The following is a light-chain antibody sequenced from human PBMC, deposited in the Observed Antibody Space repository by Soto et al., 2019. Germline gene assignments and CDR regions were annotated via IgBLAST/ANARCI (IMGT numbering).Light chain of an antibody. J-gene: IGLJ1*01. V-gene: IGLV1-40*01. CDR1: SSNIGAGFD. Sequence: QSVLTQPPSVSGPPGQRVTISCTGSSSNIGAGFDVHWYQQLPGTAPKLLVYGNSNRPSAVPDRFSGSKSGTSASLAVTGLQAEDEADYYCQSYDSSLSAYVFGPGTKVTVL. CDR3: QSYDSSLSAYV. CDR2: GNS.